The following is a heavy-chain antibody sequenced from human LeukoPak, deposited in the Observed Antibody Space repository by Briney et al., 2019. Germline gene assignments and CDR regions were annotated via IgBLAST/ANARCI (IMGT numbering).Heavy chain of an antibody. V-gene: IGHV4-39*02. CDR2: VFYTGKT. Sequence: PSETLSLTCTVSGGSISTPSSYWGWIRQPPGKGLEWIGSVFYTGKTHYNPSLKSRVTISVDASQTHFSLKLGSVAAADSALYYCASLDPCYFDSGACHYYYSMDVWGQGTTVTVSS. CDR3: ASLDPCYFDSGACHYYYSMDV. J-gene: IGHJ6*02. D-gene: IGHD3-22*01. CDR1: GGSISTPSSY.